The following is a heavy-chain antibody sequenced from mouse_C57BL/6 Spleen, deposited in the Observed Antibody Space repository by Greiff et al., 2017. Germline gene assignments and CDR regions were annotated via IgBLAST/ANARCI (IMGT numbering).Heavy chain of an antibody. Sequence: DVQLVESGEGLVKPGGSLKLSCAASGFTFSSYAMSWVRQTQEKRLVWVAYISSGGDYIDYADTVKGRFTISRDNARNTLYLQMSSLKSEDTAMYYCTRGGYFDYWGQGTTLTVSS. V-gene: IGHV5-9-1*02. CDR3: TRGGYFDY. J-gene: IGHJ2*01. CDR2: ISSGGDYI. CDR1: GFTFSSYA.